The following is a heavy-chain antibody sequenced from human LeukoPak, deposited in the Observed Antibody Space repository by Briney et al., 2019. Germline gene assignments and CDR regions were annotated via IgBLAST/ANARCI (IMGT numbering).Heavy chain of an antibody. Sequence: GGSLRLSCAASGFTFSSYAMHWVRQAPGKGLEWVAVISYDGSNKYYADSVKGRFTISRDNSKNTLYLQMNSLRAEDTPVYYCARDPVIAAHRGAFDIWGQGTMVTVSS. CDR3: ARDPVIAAHRGAFDI. J-gene: IGHJ3*02. CDR2: ISYDGSNK. V-gene: IGHV3-30*04. CDR1: GFTFSSYA. D-gene: IGHD6-6*01.